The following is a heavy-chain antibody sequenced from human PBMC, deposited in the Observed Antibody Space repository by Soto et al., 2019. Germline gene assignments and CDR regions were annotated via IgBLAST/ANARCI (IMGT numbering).Heavy chain of an antibody. CDR3: ARGEYDFWSGYSQENFDY. J-gene: IGHJ4*02. D-gene: IGHD3-3*01. Sequence: EVQLVESGGGLVQPGGSLRLSCKASGFTFSSYSMNWVRQAPGKGLEWVSYISSSSSTIYYADSVKGRFTISRDNAKNSLYLQMHSLRDEDTAVYYCARGEYDFWSGYSQENFDYWGQGTLVTVSS. CDR1: GFTFSSYS. V-gene: IGHV3-48*02. CDR2: ISSSSSTI.